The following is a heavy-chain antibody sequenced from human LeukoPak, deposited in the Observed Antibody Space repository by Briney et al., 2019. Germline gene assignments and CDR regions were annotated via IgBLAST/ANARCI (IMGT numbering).Heavy chain of an antibody. CDR3: ARETVVTSPYYYYYGMDV. V-gene: IGHV4-59*01. J-gene: IGHJ6*02. CDR2: IYYSGST. Sequence: SETLSLTCTASGGSISSYYWSWIRQPPGKGLEWIGYIYYSGSTNYNPSLTSRVTISVDPSKNQFSLKLSSVTAADTAVYYCARETVVTSPYYYYYGMDVWGQGTTVTVSS. CDR1: GGSISSYY. D-gene: IGHD4-23*01.